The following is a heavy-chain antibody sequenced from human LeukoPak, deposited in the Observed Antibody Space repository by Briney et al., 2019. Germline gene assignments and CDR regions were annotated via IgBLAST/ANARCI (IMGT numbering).Heavy chain of an antibody. J-gene: IGHJ3*02. V-gene: IGHV3-53*01. CDR3: ARDYYNYQNGFDI. Sequence: PGGSLRLSCAASGFTVSNNYMSWVRQAPGKGLEWVSIIYSSGTTYYTDSVRGRFTISRDNSKNMLYLQMNSLRVEDTAVYYCARDYYNYQNGFDIWGQGTMVTVSS. CDR1: GFTVSNNY. CDR2: IYSSGTT. D-gene: IGHD3-10*01.